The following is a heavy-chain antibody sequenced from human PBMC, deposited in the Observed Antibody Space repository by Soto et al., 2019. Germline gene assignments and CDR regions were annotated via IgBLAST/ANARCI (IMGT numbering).Heavy chain of an antibody. CDR2: ISAYNGNT. J-gene: IGHJ3*02. D-gene: IGHD3-3*01. V-gene: IGHV1-18*01. Sequence: ASVKVSCKASGYTFPSYGISWVRQAPGQGLEWMGWISAYNGNTNYAQKLQGRVTMTTDTSTSTAYMELRSLRSDDTAVYYCAREPEYYDFWSGHYRPYAFDIWGQGTMVTVS. CDR1: GYTFPSYG. CDR3: AREPEYYDFWSGHYRPYAFDI.